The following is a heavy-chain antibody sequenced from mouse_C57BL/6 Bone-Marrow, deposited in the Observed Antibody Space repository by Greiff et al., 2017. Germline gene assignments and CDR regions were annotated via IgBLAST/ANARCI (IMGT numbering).Heavy chain of an antibody. CDR1: GFSLTSYG. CDR2: IWGDGST. Sequence: QVQLQQSGPGLVAPSQSLSITCTVSGFSLTSYGVSWVRQPPGKGLEWLGVIWGDGSTNYHSARISRLSTSKDNTKSQVSLKLNSLQTDDTATYYCAKGGEGVAWFAYWGGGTLVTVSA. J-gene: IGHJ3*01. V-gene: IGHV2-3*01. CDR3: AKGGEGVAWFAY.